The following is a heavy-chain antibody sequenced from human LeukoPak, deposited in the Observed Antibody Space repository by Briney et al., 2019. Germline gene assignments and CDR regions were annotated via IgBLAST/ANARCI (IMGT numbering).Heavy chain of an antibody. CDR1: GITVNTNY. J-gene: IGHJ4*02. CDR3: ARLHYDVLTGPFDY. CDR2: IYSGGAT. Sequence: GGSLRLSCAASGITVNTNYMSWVRQAPGKGLEWVSIIYSGGATFYADSVKGRLTISRESSKNTLWLQMNSLRAEDTAVYYCARLHYDVLTGPFDYWGQGTLVTVSS. V-gene: IGHV3-66*04. D-gene: IGHD3-9*01.